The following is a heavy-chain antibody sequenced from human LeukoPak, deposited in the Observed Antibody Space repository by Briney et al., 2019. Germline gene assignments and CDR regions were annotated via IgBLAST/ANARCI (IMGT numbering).Heavy chain of an antibody. Sequence: PGGSLRLSCAASGFTVSSNYMSWVRQAPGKGLEWVSVIYSGGSTYYADSVKGRFTISRDNSKNTLYLQMNSLRAEDTAVYYCARPVYSSGWQLFDYWGQGTLVTVSS. V-gene: IGHV3-66*01. CDR2: IYSGGST. D-gene: IGHD6-19*01. CDR1: GFTVSSNY. CDR3: ARPVYSSGWQLFDY. J-gene: IGHJ4*02.